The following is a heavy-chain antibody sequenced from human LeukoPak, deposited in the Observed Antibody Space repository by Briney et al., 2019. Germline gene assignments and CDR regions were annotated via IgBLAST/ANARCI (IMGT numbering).Heavy chain of an antibody. V-gene: IGHV1-18*01. CDR1: GYSFTNFG. CDR3: VRDLGVDTSMIFFDF. Sequence: ASVKVSCKAYGYSFTNFGISWVRQAPGQGLEWMGWSSAYNGNTNYVQKFQGRVTMTTDTSTSTAYMELRSLRSDDTAVFYCVRDLGVDTSMIFFDFWGQGTLVTVSS. J-gene: IGHJ4*02. D-gene: IGHD5-18*01. CDR2: SSAYNGNT.